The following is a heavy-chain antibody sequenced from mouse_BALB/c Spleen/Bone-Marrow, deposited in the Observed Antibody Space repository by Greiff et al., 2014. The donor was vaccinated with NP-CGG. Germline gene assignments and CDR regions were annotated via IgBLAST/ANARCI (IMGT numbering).Heavy chain of an antibody. J-gene: IGHJ4*01. D-gene: IGHD1-1*01. CDR2: IRNKSNGYTT. CDR3: ARDYYGNIYAMDY. V-gene: IGHV7-3*02. CDR1: GFTFTDYY. Sequence: EVKLVESGGGLVQPGGSLRLSCAPSGFTFTDYYMSWVRQPPGKALEWLGSIRNKSNGYTTEYSASVKGRFTISRDNSQSILYLQMNTLRAEDSATYYCARDYYGNIYAMDYWGQGTSVTVSS.